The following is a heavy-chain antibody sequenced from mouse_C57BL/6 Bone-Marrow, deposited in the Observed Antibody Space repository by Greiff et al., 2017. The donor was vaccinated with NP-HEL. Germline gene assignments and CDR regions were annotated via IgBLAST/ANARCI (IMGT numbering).Heavy chain of an antibody. J-gene: IGHJ1*03. CDR2: ISSGGSYT. Sequence: EVKLVESGGDLVKPGGSLKLSCAASGFTFSSYGMSWVRQTPDKRLEWVATISSGGSYTYYPDSVKGRFTISRDNAKNTLYLQMSSLKSEDTAMYYCARPSYGNYGWYFDVWGTGTTVTVSS. CDR3: ARPSYGNYGWYFDV. CDR1: GFTFSSYG. V-gene: IGHV5-6*01. D-gene: IGHD2-1*01.